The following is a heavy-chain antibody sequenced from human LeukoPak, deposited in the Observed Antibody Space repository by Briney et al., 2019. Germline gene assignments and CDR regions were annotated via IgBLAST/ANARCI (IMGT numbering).Heavy chain of an antibody. CDR1: GFTFSDYS. J-gene: IGHJ4*02. V-gene: IGHV3-20*04. CDR3: ARVSCSSSSWYADY. Sequence: PGESLRLSCAASGFTFSDYSMHWVRHAPGKGLEWVSGINWNGGSTVYADSVKGRFTISRDNAKNSLYLQMNSLRAEDTALYYCARVSCSSSSWYADYWGQGTLVTVSS. D-gene: IGHD6-13*01. CDR2: INWNGGST.